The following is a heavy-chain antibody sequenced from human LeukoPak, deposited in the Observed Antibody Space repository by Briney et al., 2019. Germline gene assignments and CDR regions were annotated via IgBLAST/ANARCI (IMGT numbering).Heavy chain of an antibody. CDR2: INPDGNKK. Sequence: PGGSLRLSCAASGFIFSQYSINWVRQAPGKGLEWVASINPDGNKKYSADSVKGRFTISRDNAENSLYLQMNSLRVEDTAFYYCARDLAYSRLDYWGQGMLVTVSS. J-gene: IGHJ4*02. V-gene: IGHV3-7*01. CDR3: ARDLAYSRLDY. CDR1: GFIFSQYS. D-gene: IGHD5-18*01.